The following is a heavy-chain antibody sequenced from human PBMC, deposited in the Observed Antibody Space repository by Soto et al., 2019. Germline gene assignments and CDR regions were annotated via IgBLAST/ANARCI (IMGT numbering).Heavy chain of an antibody. CDR3: ARGSYYSHFDY. D-gene: IGHD3-22*01. V-gene: IGHV1-69*02. J-gene: IGHJ4*02. Sequence: ASVKLSCKASGGTFSSYTISWVRQAPGQGLEWMGRIIPILGIANYAQKFQGRVTITADKSTSTAYMELSSLRSEDTAVYYCARGSYYSHFDYWGQGTLVTVSS. CDR1: GGTFSSYT. CDR2: IIPILGIA.